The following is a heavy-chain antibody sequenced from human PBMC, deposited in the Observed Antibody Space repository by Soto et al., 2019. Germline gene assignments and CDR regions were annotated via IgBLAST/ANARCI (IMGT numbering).Heavy chain of an antibody. Sequence: QITLKESGPPRVKPTQTLTLTCNFSGFSLSTSGVGVAWLRQPPGKALEWLAVIYWDDDKRYSPSLKNRLTIYKDTSKNQVVLTMTSMDPADTATYFCAHRGYMPGNWDQGYLDYWGPGILIAVSS. D-gene: IGHD7-27*01. CDR2: IYWDDDK. V-gene: IGHV2-5*02. J-gene: IGHJ4*02. CDR3: AHRGYMPGNWDQGYLDY. CDR1: GFSLSTSGVG.